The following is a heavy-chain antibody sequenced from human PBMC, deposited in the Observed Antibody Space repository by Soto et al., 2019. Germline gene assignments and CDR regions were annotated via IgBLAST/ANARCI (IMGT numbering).Heavy chain of an antibody. V-gene: IGHV1-18*04. D-gene: IGHD5-12*01. CDR1: YG. Sequence: YGISWIRQAPGQGREWMGWIKPDNGDTNYAQKFQGRVTMTTDTSSNTAYMELRSLRSDDTAVYYCATSYDSGFDPWGQGTLVSVSS. CDR3: ATSYDSGFDP. CDR2: IKPDNGDT. J-gene: IGHJ5*02.